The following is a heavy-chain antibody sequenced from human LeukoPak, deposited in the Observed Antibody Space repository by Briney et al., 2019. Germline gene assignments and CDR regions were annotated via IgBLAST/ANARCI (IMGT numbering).Heavy chain of an antibody. D-gene: IGHD2-8*02. J-gene: IGHJ5*02. CDR1: GGSVTASSYY. CDR2: ISYTGTT. V-gene: IGHV4-39*01. CDR3: ARLVCGGCQPAGSWFDP. Sequence: SETLSLTCTVSGGSVTASSYYWVWIRQPPGKGLEWIGSISYTGTTYYNPSLKSRVFISVDTSTNQFSLQVTSVTAADTALYYCARLVCGGCQPAGSWFDPWGQGTPVVVSS.